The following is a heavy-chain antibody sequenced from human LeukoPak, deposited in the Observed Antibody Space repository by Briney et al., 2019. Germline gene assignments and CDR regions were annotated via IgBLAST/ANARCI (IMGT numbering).Heavy chain of an antibody. V-gene: IGHV3-30*02. CDR3: TKGGGGWGSYFDR. CDR2: IERDGSDK. D-gene: IGHD3-16*01. Sequence: QPGGSLRLSCAASGFTFSLYAMHWVRQAAGKGLEWVAFIERDGSDKKFADFVKGRFTISRDDSKNTVYLQMNSLRPEDTAMYYCTKGGGGWGSYFDRWGERTLVTVSS. J-gene: IGHJ4*02. CDR1: GFTFSLYA.